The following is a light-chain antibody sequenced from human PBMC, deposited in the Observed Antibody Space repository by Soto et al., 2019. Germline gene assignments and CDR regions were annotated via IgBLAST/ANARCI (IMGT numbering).Light chain of an antibody. CDR2: EGS. CDR1: SSDVGGYNL. CDR3: CSYAGPRYV. J-gene: IGLJ1*01. V-gene: IGLV2-23*01. Sequence: QSALTQPASVSGSPGQSITISCTGTSSDVGGYNLVSWYQQYPGKAPKLVIYEGSKRPSGVSTRFSASRSGNTASLTISGLQAEDEADYYCCSYAGPRYVFGTGTKVTV.